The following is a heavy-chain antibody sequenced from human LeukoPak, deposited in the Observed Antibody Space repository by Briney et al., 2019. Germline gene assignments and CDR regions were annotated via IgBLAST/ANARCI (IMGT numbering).Heavy chain of an antibody. CDR1: GFTFSSYA. Sequence: GGSLRLSCAASGFTFSSYAMHWVRQAPGKGLEYVSAISSNGGSTYYANSVKGRFTISRDNAKNSLYLQMNSLRAEDTAVYYCARADYFDYWGQGTLVTVSS. J-gene: IGHJ4*02. CDR2: ISSNGGST. CDR3: ARADYFDY. V-gene: IGHV3-64*01.